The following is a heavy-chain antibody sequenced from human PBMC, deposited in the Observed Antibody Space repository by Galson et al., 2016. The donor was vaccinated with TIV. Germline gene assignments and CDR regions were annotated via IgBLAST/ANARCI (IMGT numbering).Heavy chain of an antibody. V-gene: IGHV1-8*02. CDR2: MSPSTGNT. CDR1: GYTFTSFA. D-gene: IGHD3-22*01. CDR3: AGVHYYDSSGYSFDF. J-gene: IGHJ4*02. Sequence: SVKVSCKASGYTFTSFAISWLRQAPGQGLEWMGGMSPSTGNTGYAQKFRGRITMTRHPSTTTVYMELSGLNSEDTDVYYCAGVHYYDSSGYSFDFWGQGPLVTVSS.